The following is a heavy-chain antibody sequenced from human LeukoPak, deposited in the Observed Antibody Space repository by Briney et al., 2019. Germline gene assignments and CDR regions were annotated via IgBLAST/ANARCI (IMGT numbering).Heavy chain of an antibody. CDR2: IYYSGST. CDR3: ARHGYCSGGSCYWDY. J-gene: IGHJ4*01. Sequence: SETLSLTCIVSGGSISPYYWSWIRQPPGSGLEWIAYIYYSGSTSYNPSLKSRVAISVNTSNNEVSLKLSSVTASDTAVYYCARHGYCSGGSCYWDYWGHGTLVTVSS. CDR1: GGSISPYY. D-gene: IGHD2-15*01. V-gene: IGHV4-59*08.